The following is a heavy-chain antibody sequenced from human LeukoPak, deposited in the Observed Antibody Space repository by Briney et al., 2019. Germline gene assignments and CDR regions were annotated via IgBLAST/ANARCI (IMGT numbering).Heavy chain of an antibody. CDR1: GYTFTSYG. Sequence: GASVKVSCKASGYTFTSYGISWVRQAPGQGLEWMGWISAYNGNTNYAQKPQGRVTMTTDTSTSTAYVELRSLRSDDTAVYYCASTAAGDYFDYWGQGTLVTVSS. J-gene: IGHJ4*02. D-gene: IGHD6-13*01. CDR2: ISAYNGNT. CDR3: ASTAAGDYFDY. V-gene: IGHV1-18*01.